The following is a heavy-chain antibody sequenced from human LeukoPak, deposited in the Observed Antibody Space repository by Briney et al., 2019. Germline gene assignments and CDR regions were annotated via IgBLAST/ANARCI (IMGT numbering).Heavy chain of an antibody. V-gene: IGHV1-18*01. D-gene: IGHD3-16*02. CDR3: ARCDYVWGNYRYRPILYFDF. CDR2: ISDYDGNR. CDR1: GYTFTSYG. Sequence: GASVEVSCKASGYTFTSYGISWVRQAPGQGLEWMGWISDYDGNRNYAQKFQGRVTMTTDTSTSTAYMELRSLRSDDTAVYYCARCDYVWGNYRYRPILYFDFWGQGTLVTVSS. J-gene: IGHJ4*02.